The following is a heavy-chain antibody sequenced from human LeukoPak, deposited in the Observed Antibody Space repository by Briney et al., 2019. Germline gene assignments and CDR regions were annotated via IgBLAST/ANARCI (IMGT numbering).Heavy chain of an antibody. CDR1: GFTFSGSA. D-gene: IGHD6-19*01. J-gene: IGHJ4*02. V-gene: IGHV3-73*01. CDR2: IRSKANSYAT. CDR3: TSLPGYSSDFDY. Sequence: GGSLRLSCAASGFTFSGSAMHWVRQASGKGLEWVGRIRSKANSYATAYAASVKGRFTISRDDSKNTAYLQMNSLKTEDTAVYYCTSLPGYSSDFDYWGQGTLVTVSS.